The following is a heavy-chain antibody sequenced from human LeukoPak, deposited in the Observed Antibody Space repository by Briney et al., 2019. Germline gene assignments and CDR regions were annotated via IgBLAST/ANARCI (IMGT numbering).Heavy chain of an antibody. CDR2: TFYRSKWSS. J-gene: IGHJ4*02. Sequence: SQTLSLTCAISGDSVSGKSVAWNWIRQSPSRGLEWLGRTFYRSKWSSEYATSMKGRITINPDTSKNQFSLQLISVSPEDTAVYYCARGDGPIHGRYYFDYWGQGTLITVSS. CDR3: ARGDGPIHGRYYFDY. CDR1: GDSVSGKSVA. D-gene: IGHD3-10*01. V-gene: IGHV6-1*01.